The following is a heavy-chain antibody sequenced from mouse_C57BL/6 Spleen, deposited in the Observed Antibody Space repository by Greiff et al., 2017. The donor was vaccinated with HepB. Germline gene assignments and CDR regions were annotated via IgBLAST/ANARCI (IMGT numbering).Heavy chain of an antibody. CDR2: ISYDGSN. CDR1: GYSITSGYY. D-gene: IGHD3-2*02. Sequence: EVQLQESGPGLVKPSQSLSLTCSVTGYSITSGYYWNWIRQFPGNKLEWMGYISYDGSNNYNPSLKNRISITRDTSKNQFFLKLNSVTTEDTATYYCAREKATVFDYWGQGTTLTVSS. CDR3: AREKATVFDY. V-gene: IGHV3-6*01. J-gene: IGHJ2*01.